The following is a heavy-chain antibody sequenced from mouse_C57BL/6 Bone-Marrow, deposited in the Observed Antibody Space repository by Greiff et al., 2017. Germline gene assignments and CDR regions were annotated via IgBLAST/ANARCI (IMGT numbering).Heavy chain of an antibody. CDR2: IDPENGDT. CDR3: TQYLFDY. D-gene: IGHD5-1*01. J-gene: IGHJ2*01. CDR1: GFNIKDDY. Sequence: VQLQQSGAELVRPGASVKLSCTASGFNIKDDYMHWVKQRPEQGLEWIGWIDPENGDTEYASKFQGKATITADTSSNTAYLQLSSLTSEDTAVDYCTQYLFDYWGQGTTLTVSS. V-gene: IGHV14-4*01.